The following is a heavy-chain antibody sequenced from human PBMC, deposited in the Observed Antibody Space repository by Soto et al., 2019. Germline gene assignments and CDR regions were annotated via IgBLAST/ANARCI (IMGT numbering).Heavy chain of an antibody. D-gene: IGHD4-17*01. CDR3: ARVTVTTDFDY. CDR1: GGSFSGYY. J-gene: IGHJ4*02. CDR2: INHSGST. Sequence: PSETLSLTCAVYGGSFSGYYWSWIRQPPGKGLEWIGEINHSGSTNYNLSLKSRVTISVDTSKNQFSLKLSSVTAADTAVYYCARVTVTTDFDYWGQGTLVTVSS. V-gene: IGHV4-34*01.